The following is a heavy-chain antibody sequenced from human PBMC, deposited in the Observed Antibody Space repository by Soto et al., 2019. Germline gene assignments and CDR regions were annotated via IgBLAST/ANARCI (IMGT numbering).Heavy chain of an antibody. V-gene: IGHV3-30-3*01. CDR3: SRDDEGGSDCDLGY. CDR2: ISRDGSNE. J-gene: IGHJ4*02. Sequence: QVQLVESGGGVVQPGRSLRLSCATSGFTFSSYLIHWVRQTPDKGLGWVAFISRDGSNEYYADSVKGRFTISRDNSKNTLYLGMNSLRAEETAVYYCSRDDEGGSDCDLGYWGQGSLVTVSS. CDR1: GFTFSSYL. D-gene: IGHD3-10*01.